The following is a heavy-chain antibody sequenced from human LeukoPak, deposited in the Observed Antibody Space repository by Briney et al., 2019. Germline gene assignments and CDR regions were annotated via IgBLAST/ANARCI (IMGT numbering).Heavy chain of an antibody. CDR2: ISGTGFTT. J-gene: IGHJ4*02. V-gene: IGHV3-23*01. CDR1: GFTLSTYA. D-gene: IGHD1-20*01. CDR3: AKDGYNWIAFDD. Sequence: GGSLRLSCAASGFTLSTYAMHWVRQAPGKGLEWGAYISGTGFTTYYADSVKGRFTISSDSSKNTLFLQMNSLRAEDTAIYSCAKDGYNWIAFDDWGQGTLVTVSS.